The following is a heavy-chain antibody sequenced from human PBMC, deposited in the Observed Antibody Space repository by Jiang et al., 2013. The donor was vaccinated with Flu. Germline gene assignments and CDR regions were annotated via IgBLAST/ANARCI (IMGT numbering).Heavy chain of an antibody. D-gene: IGHD3-22*01. V-gene: IGHV1-69*04. CDR3: ARDQGSGYCMGGY. CDR1: GGTFSSYA. Sequence: SGAEVKKPGSSVKVSCKASGGTFSSYAISWVRQAPGQELEWMGRIIPILGIANYAQKFQGRVTITADKSTSTAYMELSSLRSEDTAVYYCARDQGSGYCMGGYWGQGTLVTVSS. CDR2: IIPILGIA. J-gene: IGHJ4*02.